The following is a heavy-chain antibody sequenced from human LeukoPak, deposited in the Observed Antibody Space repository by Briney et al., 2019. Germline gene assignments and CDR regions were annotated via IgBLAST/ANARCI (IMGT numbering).Heavy chain of an antibody. CDR3: ARLGDSSGYYYVGDY. J-gene: IGHJ4*02. D-gene: IGHD3-22*01. Sequence: SETLSLTCTVSGGSSSSSSYYWGWIRQPPGQGREWNGSIYYSGRTYYKPSHKRRVTISVDTSKSQFSLKLSSVNAADTAVYYCARLGDSSGYYYVGDYWGQGTVVTVSS. V-gene: IGHV4-39*01. CDR2: IYYSGRT. CDR1: GGSSSSSSYY.